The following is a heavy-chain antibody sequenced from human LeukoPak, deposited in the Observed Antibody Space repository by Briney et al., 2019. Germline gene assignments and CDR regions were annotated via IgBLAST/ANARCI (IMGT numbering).Heavy chain of an antibody. D-gene: IGHD5-18*01. J-gene: IGHJ6*02. CDR3: ARVPGYSYGYDYYYYYGMDV. Sequence: SETLSLTCTVSGGSISSYYWSWIRQPPGKGLEWIGYIYYSGSTNYKPPLKSRATISVDTPKNQFSLKLSSVTAADTAVYYCARVPGYSYGYDYYYYYGMDVWGQGTTVTVSS. CDR1: GGSISSYY. CDR2: IYYSGST. V-gene: IGHV4-59*01.